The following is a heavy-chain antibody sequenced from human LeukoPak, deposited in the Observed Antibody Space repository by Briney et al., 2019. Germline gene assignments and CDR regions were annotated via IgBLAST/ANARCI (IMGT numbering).Heavy chain of an antibody. CDR1: GFTFSSYS. CDR3: AREYCSSTSCSYYFDY. D-gene: IGHD2-2*01. CDR2: ISSSSSYI. J-gene: IGHJ4*02. Sequence: GGPLRLSCAASGFTFSSYSMNWVRQAPGKGLEWVASISSSSSYIYYADSVKGRFTISRDNATNSLYLQMNSLRAEDTAVYYCAREYCSSTSCSYYFDYWGQGTLVTVSS. V-gene: IGHV3-21*01.